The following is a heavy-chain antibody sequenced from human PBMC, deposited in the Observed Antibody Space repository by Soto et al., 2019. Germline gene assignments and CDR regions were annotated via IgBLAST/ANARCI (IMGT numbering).Heavy chain of an antibody. CDR2: IIPIFGTA. D-gene: IGHD1-26*01. V-gene: IGHV1-69*13. J-gene: IGHJ6*02. CDR3: ARSGQTSIYYYYGMDV. CDR1: GGTLSSYA. Sequence: GASVKVSCTDSGGTLSSYAISWVRQAKKQGLEWMGGIIPIFGTANYAQKFQGRVTITADESTSTAYMELSSLRSEDTAVYYCARSGQTSIYYYYGMDVWGQGTTVTVSS.